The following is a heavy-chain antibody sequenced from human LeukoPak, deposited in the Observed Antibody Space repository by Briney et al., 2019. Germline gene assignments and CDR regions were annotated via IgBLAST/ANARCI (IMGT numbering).Heavy chain of an antibody. J-gene: IGHJ5*02. CDR2: ISSSSSYI. V-gene: IGHV3-21*01. CDR3: ARHCQSPWFGERLDP. CDR1: GFTFSSYS. D-gene: IGHD3-10*01. Sequence: AGGSLRLSCAASGFTFSSYSMNWVRQAPGKGLEWVSSISSSSSYIYYADSVKGRFTISRDNAKNSLYLQMNSLRAEDTAVYYCARHCQSPWFGERLDPWGQGTLVTVSS.